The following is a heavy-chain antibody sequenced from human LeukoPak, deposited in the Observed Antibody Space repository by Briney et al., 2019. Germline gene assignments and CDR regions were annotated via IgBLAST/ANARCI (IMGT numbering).Heavy chain of an antibody. CDR2: ISSRSSYI. D-gene: IGHD5-18*01. CDR1: GFTFSSYS. CDR3: ARDEGYSYGYLY. Sequence: GGSLRLSCAASGFTFSSYSMNWVRQAPGKGLEWVSSISSRSSYIYYADSVKGRFTISRDNAKNSLYLQMNSLRAEDTAVYYCARDEGYSYGYLYWGQGTLVTVSS. V-gene: IGHV3-21*01. J-gene: IGHJ4*02.